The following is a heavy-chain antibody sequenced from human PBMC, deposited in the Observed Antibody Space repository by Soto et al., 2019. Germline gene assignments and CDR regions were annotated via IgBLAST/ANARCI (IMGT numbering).Heavy chain of an antibody. D-gene: IGHD3-3*01. J-gene: IGHJ4*02. CDR2: INPNSGGT. Sequence: ASVKVSCKASGYTFTGYYMHWVRQAPGQGLEWMGWINPNSGGTNYAQKFQGWVTMTRDTSISTAYMELSRLRSDDTAVYYCARDVTPGGKTYYDFWSGPRTPGGYFDYWGQGTLVTVSS. CDR3: ARDVTPGGKTYYDFWSGPRTPGGYFDY. V-gene: IGHV1-2*04. CDR1: GYTFTGYY.